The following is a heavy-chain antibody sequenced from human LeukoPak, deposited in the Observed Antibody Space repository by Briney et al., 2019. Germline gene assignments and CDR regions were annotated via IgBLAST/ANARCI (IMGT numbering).Heavy chain of an antibody. CDR3: ARDRYYYDSSGYGLWFDP. V-gene: IGHV4-4*02. CDR2: IYHSGST. Sequence: ASETLSLTCAVSGGSISSSNWWSWVRQPPGKGLEWIGEIYHSGSTNYNPSLKSRVTISVDKSKNQFSLKLSSVTAADTAVYYCARDRYYYDSSGYGLWFDPWGQGTLVTVSS. J-gene: IGHJ5*02. CDR1: GGSISSSNW. D-gene: IGHD3-22*01.